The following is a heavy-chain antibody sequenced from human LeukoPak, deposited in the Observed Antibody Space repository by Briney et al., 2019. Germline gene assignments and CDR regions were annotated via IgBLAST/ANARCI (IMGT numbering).Heavy chain of an antibody. J-gene: IGHJ3*02. D-gene: IGHD3-10*01. CDR3: ATVAQSGPLSWFLDAFDI. V-gene: IGHV3-9*01. CDR1: GFTFDDYA. Sequence: PGGSLRLSCAASGFTFDDYAMHWVRQAPGKGLEWVSGISWNSGSIDYADSVKGRFTISRDNAKNSLYLQMNSLRAEDTALYYCATVAQSGPLSWFLDAFDIWGQGTMVTVSS. CDR2: ISWNSGSI.